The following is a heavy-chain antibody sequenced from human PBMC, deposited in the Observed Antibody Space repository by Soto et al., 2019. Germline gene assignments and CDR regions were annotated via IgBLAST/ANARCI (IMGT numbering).Heavy chain of an antibody. CDR2: INPNSGGT. V-gene: IGHV1-2*02. D-gene: IGHD3-3*01. CDR3: ARSSGFWSGYYGY. Sequence: ASVKVSCKASGYTFTGYYMHWVRQAPGQGLEWMGWINPNSGGTNYAQKFQGRATMTRDTSISTAYMELSRLRSDDTAVYYCARSSGFWSGYYGYWGQGTLVTVSS. J-gene: IGHJ4*02. CDR1: GYTFTGYY.